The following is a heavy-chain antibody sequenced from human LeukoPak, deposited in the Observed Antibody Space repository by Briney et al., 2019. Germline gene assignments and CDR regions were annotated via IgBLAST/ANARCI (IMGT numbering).Heavy chain of an antibody. CDR2: ISHSGGNT. Sequence: GGSLTLSCAASGFTFSSYAMTWVRQAPGKGLEWVSAISHSGGNTYYADSVKGRFTISRDNSKNTLYLQINSLRAEDTAIYYCAKDRGNRHNWNYGGNWFDPWGQGTLVTVSS. J-gene: IGHJ5*02. CDR3: AKDRGNRHNWNYGGNWFDP. CDR1: GFTFSSYA. V-gene: IGHV3-23*01. D-gene: IGHD1-20*01.